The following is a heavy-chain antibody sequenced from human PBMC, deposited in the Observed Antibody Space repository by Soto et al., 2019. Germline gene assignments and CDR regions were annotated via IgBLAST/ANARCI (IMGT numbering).Heavy chain of an antibody. V-gene: IGHV3-23*01. CDR1: GFTFSIYA. Sequence: GGSLRLSCAASGFTFSIYAMSWVRQAPGKGLEWVPAISGSGGTTYYADSVKGRFTISRDNSKNTLYLQMNSLRAEDTAVYYCAKERSGSYYFSDYWGQGTLVTVSS. D-gene: IGHD1-26*01. CDR3: AKERSGSYYFSDY. CDR2: ISGSGGTT. J-gene: IGHJ4*02.